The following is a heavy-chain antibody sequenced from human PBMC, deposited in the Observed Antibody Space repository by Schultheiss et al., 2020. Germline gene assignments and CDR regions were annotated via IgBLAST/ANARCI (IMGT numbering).Heavy chain of an antibody. D-gene: IGHD6-13*01. CDR1: GGSLSSYY. J-gene: IGHJ3*02. Sequence: SETLSLTCTVSGGSLSSYYWSWIRQPPGKGLEWIGYIYYSGGTNYNPSLKSRVTISVDTSTNQFSLKLSSVTAADTAVYYCARDYVPAASGAFDIWGQGKMVTVSS. CDR2: IYYSGGT. V-gene: IGHV4-59*01. CDR3: ARDYVPAASGAFDI.